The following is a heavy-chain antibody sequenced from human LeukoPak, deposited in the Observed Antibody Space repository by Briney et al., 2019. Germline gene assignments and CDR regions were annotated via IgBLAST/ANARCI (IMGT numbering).Heavy chain of an antibody. CDR1: GFTFSIYG. Sequence: GGSLRLSCAASGFTFSIYGMHWVRQAPGKGLEWVAVIWYDGSKEYYADPVKGRFTISRDNSKNTLYLQMNSLRVEDTAVYYCARAQDYDSSGYVDAFDMWGQGTMVSVSS. CDR3: ARAQDYDSSGYVDAFDM. D-gene: IGHD3-22*01. V-gene: IGHV3-33*01. J-gene: IGHJ3*02. CDR2: IWYDGSKE.